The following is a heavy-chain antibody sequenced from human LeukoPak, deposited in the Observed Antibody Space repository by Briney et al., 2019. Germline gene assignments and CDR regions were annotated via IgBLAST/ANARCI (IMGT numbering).Heavy chain of an antibody. J-gene: IGHJ4*02. V-gene: IGHV4-39*07. Sequence: PWETLCLTCTVSGGSISSSSYYWGWIRQPPGKGLEWIGSMYYSGSTYYNPSLKSRVTISVDTSKNQFSLKLSSVTAADTAVYYCASTYCSGGSCYWALDYWGQGAMVADSS. D-gene: IGHD2-15*01. CDR3: ASTYCSGGSCYWALDY. CDR2: MYYSGST. CDR1: GGSISSSSYY.